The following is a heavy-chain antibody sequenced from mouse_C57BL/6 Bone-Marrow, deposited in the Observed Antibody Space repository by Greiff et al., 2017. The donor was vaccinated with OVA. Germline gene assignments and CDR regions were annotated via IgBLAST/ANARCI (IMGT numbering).Heavy chain of an antibody. J-gene: IGHJ2*01. CDR3: ARELLRYYFDY. D-gene: IGHD1-1*01. CDR2: IYPGDGDT. V-gene: IGHV1-82*01. Sequence: QVQLKESGPELVKPGASVKISCKASGYAFSSSWMNWVKQRPGKGLEWIGRIYPGDGDTNYNGKFKGKATLTADKSSSTAYMQLSSLTSEDAAVYFCARELLRYYFDYWGQGTTLTVSS. CDR1: GYAFSSSW.